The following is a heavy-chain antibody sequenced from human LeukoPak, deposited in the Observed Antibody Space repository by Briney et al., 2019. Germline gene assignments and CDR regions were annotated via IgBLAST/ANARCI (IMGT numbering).Heavy chain of an antibody. Sequence: ASVKVSCKASGYTFTGYCMHWVRQAPGQGLEWMGWINPNSGGTNYAQKFQGRVTMTRDTSISTAYMELSRLRSDDTAVYYCARRTDFWSGYYRRLGAFDIWGQGTMVTVSS. J-gene: IGHJ3*02. CDR3: ARRTDFWSGYYRRLGAFDI. CDR2: INPNSGGT. CDR1: GYTFTGYC. D-gene: IGHD3-3*01. V-gene: IGHV1-2*02.